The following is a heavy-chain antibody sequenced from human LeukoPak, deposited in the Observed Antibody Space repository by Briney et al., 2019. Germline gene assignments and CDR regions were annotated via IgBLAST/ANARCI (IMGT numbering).Heavy chain of an antibody. Sequence: GGSLRLSCAASGFTFSSYAMSWVRQAPGKGLEWVSGISGSGGSTYYADSVKGRLTISRDNAKNSLYLQMNSLRAEDTAVYYCARERSDIAAAGTWFWYYYYGMDVWGQGTTVTVSS. CDR1: GFTFSSYA. CDR3: ARERSDIAAAGTWFWYYYYGMDV. D-gene: IGHD6-13*01. V-gene: IGHV3-23*01. J-gene: IGHJ6*02. CDR2: ISGSGGST.